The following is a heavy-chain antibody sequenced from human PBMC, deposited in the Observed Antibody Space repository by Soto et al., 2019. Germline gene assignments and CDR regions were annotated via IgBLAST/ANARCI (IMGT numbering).Heavy chain of an antibody. J-gene: IGHJ4*02. V-gene: IGHV3-7*03. CDR3: ARDVGPITIFGEALSGYFDF. D-gene: IGHD3-3*01. CDR2: IKQDGSER. Sequence: GGSLRLSCAVSGFSFGTYWMSWVRQAPGKGLEWLASIKQDGSERYYLDSVKGRFTISRDNAKDSLSLQMNSLRGEDTAFYYCARDVGPITIFGEALSGYFDFWGQGTLVTVSS. CDR1: GFSFGTYW.